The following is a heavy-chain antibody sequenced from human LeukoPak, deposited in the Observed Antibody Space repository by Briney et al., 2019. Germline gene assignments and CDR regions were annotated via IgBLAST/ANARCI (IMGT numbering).Heavy chain of an antibody. V-gene: IGHV3-23*01. Sequence: PGGSLRPSYAASGFTFSSYAMSWVRQAPGKGLEWVSAISGSGGSTYYADSVKGRFTISRDNSKNTLYLQMNSLRAEDTAVYYRAKGAVAGNQKPGGYWGQGTLVTVSS. CDR2: ISGSGGST. CDR3: AKGAVAGNQKPGGY. J-gene: IGHJ4*02. D-gene: IGHD6-19*01. CDR1: GFTFSSYA.